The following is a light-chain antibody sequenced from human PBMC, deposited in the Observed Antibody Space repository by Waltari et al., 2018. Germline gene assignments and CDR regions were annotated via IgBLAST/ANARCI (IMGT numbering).Light chain of an antibody. CDR2: DVN. CDR1: SSDVGGYNY. J-gene: IGLJ1*01. CDR3: TSYTSSSTYV. Sequence: QSALTQPASVSGSPGQSITISCTGTSSDVGGYNYVSCYQHHPGKAPKLMIYDVNNRPSGVADRFSGSKSGNTASLTISGLQTEAEADYYCTSYTSSSTYVFGIGTKVTVL. V-gene: IGLV2-14*03.